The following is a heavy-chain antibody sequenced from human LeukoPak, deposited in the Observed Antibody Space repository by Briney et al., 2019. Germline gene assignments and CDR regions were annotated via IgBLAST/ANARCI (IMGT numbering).Heavy chain of an antibody. CDR1: GITLSNYG. V-gene: IGHV3-23*01. J-gene: IGHJ4*02. CDR2: ISGIGGST. CDR3: AQRGVVIRVILVGFHKEAYYFDS. Sequence: GGSLRLSCAVSGITLSNYGMSWVRQAPGKGLEWVAGISGIGGSTNYAVSVPGRFSISRDNPKNTLYLQMNSLRAEDTAVYFCAQRGVVIRVILVGFHKEAYYFDSWGQGALVTVSS. D-gene: IGHD3-22*01.